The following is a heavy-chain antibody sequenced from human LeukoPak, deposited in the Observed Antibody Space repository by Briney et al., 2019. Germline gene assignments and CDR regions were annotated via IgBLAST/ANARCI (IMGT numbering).Heavy chain of an antibody. CDR2: IWYDGSNK. Sequence: GGSLRLSCAASGFTFSSYGMHWVRQAPGKGLEWVAVIWYDGSNKYYADSVKGRFTISRDNSKNTLYLQMNSLRAEDTAVYYCARGNYVVVPAAIVDYWGQGTLVTVSS. V-gene: IGHV3-33*01. J-gene: IGHJ4*02. CDR3: ARGNYVVVPAAIVDY. D-gene: IGHD2-2*01. CDR1: GFTFSSYG.